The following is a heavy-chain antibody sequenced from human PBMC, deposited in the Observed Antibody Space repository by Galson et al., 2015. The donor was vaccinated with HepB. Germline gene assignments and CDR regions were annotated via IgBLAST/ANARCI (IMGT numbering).Heavy chain of an antibody. Sequence: SVKVSCKASGYTFTSYYMHWVRQAPGQGLEWMGIINPSGGSTSYAQKFQGRVTMTRDTSTSTVYMELSSLRSEDTAVYYCARVPHYGSGSYSDAFDIWGQGTMVTVSS. CDR3: ARVPHYGSGSYSDAFDI. CDR1: GYTFTSYY. D-gene: IGHD3-10*01. CDR2: INPSGGST. J-gene: IGHJ3*02. V-gene: IGHV1-46*01.